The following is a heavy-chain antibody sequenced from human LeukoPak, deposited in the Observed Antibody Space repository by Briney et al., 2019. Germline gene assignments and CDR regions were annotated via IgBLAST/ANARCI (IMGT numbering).Heavy chain of an antibody. V-gene: IGHV4-61*08. CDR1: GGSISSGGYS. CDR3: ARDGATMVRGFMGTSYGFDY. J-gene: IGHJ4*02. Sequence: SQTLSLTCTVPGGSISSGGYSWSWIRQPPGKGLEWIGYIYYSGSTNYNPSLKSRVTISVDTSKNQFSLKLSSVTAADTAVYYCARDGATMVRGFMGTSYGFDYWGQGTLVTVSS. CDR2: IYYSGST. D-gene: IGHD3-10*01.